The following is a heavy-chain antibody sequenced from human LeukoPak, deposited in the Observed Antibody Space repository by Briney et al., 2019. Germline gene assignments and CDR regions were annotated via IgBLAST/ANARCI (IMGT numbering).Heavy chain of an antibody. Sequence: SETLSLTCTVSGGSISSYYWSWIRQPAGKGLEWIGRIYTSGSTNYNPSLKSRVTMSVDTSKNQFSLKLSSVTAADTAVYYCARVGYCSGGSCYSVVGAFDIWGQGTMVTASS. J-gene: IGHJ3*02. CDR2: IYTSGST. CDR3: ARVGYCSGGSCYSVVGAFDI. CDR1: GGSISSYY. V-gene: IGHV4-4*07. D-gene: IGHD2-15*01.